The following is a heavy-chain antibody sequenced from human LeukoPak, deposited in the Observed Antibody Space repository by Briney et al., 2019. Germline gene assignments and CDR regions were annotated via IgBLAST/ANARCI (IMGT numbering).Heavy chain of an antibody. J-gene: IGHJ6*03. V-gene: IGHV3-74*01. CDR1: GFTFSSYW. D-gene: IGHD6-6*01. Sequence: PGGSLRLSCAASGFTFSSYWMHWVRHAPGKGLVWVSRIKTDGSSTSYADSVKGRFTISRDNAKNTLYLQMNSLRAEDTAVYYCARDSEAARRYYYYSYYMDVWGKGTTVTVSS. CDR3: ARDSEAARRYYYYSYYMDV. CDR2: IKTDGSST.